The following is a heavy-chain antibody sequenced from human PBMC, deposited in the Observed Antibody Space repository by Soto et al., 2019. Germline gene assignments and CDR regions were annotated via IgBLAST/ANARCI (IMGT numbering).Heavy chain of an antibody. CDR1: VDSVSSNSAG. CDR3: ARSPVGWTSFDY. Sequence: PSQTLSLTFAISVDSVSSNSAGWNLIRQSPSRGLEWLGRTYYRSKWYNDYAVSVKSRITINPDTSKKQFSLQLNSVTPEDTAVYYCARSPVGWTSFDYWGQGTLVPVSS. V-gene: IGHV6-1*01. J-gene: IGHJ4*02. CDR2: TYYRSKWYN. D-gene: IGHD1-26*01.